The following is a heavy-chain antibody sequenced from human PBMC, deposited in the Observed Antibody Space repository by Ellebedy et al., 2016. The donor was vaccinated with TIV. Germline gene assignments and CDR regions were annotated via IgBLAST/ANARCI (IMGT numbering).Heavy chain of an antibody. CDR3: ARRCYTLLNLDY. J-gene: IGHJ4*02. D-gene: IGHD3-16*02. Sequence: SETLSLTCSVSGESISNGGHYWSWNRQHPGEGLEWIGYMYGRVGAIYSPSLNSRAIISLDTSKNQFSLNLTSVTAADTAVYYCARRCYTLLNLDYWGQGALVTVSS. CDR1: GESISNGGHY. V-gene: IGHV4-31*03. CDR2: MYGRVGA.